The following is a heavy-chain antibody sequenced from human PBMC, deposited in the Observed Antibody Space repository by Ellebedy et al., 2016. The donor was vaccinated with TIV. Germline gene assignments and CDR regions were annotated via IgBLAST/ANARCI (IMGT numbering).Heavy chain of an antibody. CDR1: GFTFSSYW. J-gene: IGHJ5*02. Sequence: GESLKISCAASGFTFSSYWMSWVRQAPGKGLEWVANIKQDGSEKYYVDSVKGRFTISRDNAKNSLYLQMNSLRAEDTAVYYCARGRIAAAQAFDPWGQGTLVTVSS. V-gene: IGHV3-7*01. D-gene: IGHD6-13*01. CDR3: ARGRIAAAQAFDP. CDR2: IKQDGSEK.